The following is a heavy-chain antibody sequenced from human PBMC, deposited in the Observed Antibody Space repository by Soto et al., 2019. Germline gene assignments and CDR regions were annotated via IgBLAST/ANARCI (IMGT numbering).Heavy chain of an antibody. Sequence: GGSLRLSCAASGFTFSSYSMNWVRQAPGKGLEWVSSISSSSSYIYYADSVKGRFTISRDNAKNSLYLQMNSLRAEDTAVYYCATPPGIAVAEDAFDIWGQGTMVTVSS. D-gene: IGHD6-19*01. CDR3: ATPPGIAVAEDAFDI. J-gene: IGHJ3*02. V-gene: IGHV3-21*01. CDR2: ISSSSSYI. CDR1: GFTFSSYS.